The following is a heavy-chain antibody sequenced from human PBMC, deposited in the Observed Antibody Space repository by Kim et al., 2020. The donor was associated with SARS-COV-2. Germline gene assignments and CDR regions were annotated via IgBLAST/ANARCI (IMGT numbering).Heavy chain of an antibody. Sequence: GGSLRLSCAASGFTFSSYWMSWVRQAPGKGLEWVANIKQDGSEKYYVDSVKGRFTISRDNAKNSLYLQMNSLRAEDTAVYYCARVYSSGWYGELIDYWGQGTLVTVSS. D-gene: IGHD6-19*01. CDR2: IKQDGSEK. CDR1: GFTFSSYW. V-gene: IGHV3-7*01. CDR3: ARVYSSGWYGELIDY. J-gene: IGHJ4*02.